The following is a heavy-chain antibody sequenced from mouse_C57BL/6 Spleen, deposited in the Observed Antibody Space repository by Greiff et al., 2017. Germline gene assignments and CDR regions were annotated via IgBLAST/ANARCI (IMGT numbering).Heavy chain of an antibody. CDR1: GYTFTSYW. J-gene: IGHJ2*01. CDR2: LDPSDSYT. D-gene: IGHD1-1*01. CDR3: ARGGYGRSFHYFDY. V-gene: IGHV1-69*01. Sequence: QVQLQQPGAELVMPGASVKLSCKASGYTFTSYWMHWVKQRPGQGLEWIGELDPSDSYTNYNQKFKGKSTLTVDKSSSTAYMQLSSLTSEDSAVYYCARGGYGRSFHYFDYWGQGTTLTVSS.